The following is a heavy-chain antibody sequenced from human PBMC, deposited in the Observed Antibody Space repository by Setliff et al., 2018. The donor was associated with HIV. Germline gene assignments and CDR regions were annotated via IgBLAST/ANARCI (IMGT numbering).Heavy chain of an antibody. V-gene: IGHV4-39*01. CDR1: GDSIISSRNF. J-gene: IGHJ4*02. CDR2: IHSSGST. D-gene: IGHD1-26*01. CDR3: ASGEDSGTYGEPYDS. Sequence: SQTLSLTCTVSGDSIISSRNFWGWIRQPPGKGLEWIGNIHSSGSTYYNPSLKSRVFISVDLSINQFSLKLHSVTATDTAVYYCASGEDSGTYGEPYDSWGQGALVTV.